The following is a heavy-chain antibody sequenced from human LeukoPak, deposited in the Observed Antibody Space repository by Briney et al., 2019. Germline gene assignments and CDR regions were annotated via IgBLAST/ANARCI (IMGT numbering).Heavy chain of an antibody. Sequence: GGSLRLSCAASGFTFSSYAMSWVRQAPGKGLEWVSAISGSGGSTYYADSVKGRFTISRDNSKNTLYLQMNSLSAEDTAVYYCAKDQGYGSGPDYWGQGTLVTVSS. D-gene: IGHD3-10*01. J-gene: IGHJ4*02. CDR1: GFTFSSYA. CDR2: ISGSGGST. V-gene: IGHV3-23*01. CDR3: AKDQGYGSGPDY.